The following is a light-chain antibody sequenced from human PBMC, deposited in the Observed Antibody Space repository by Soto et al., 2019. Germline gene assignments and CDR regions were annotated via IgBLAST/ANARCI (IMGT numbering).Light chain of an antibody. Sequence: EFVLTQSPGTLSLSPGERATLSCRASQSVSSSFLAWYQQKPGQAPRILIYGASTRATGIPDSFSGSGSGTDFTLNISRLEPEDFAVYYCQQYGSSPPLTFGGGTKVEIK. J-gene: IGKJ4*01. CDR2: GAS. CDR1: QSVSSSF. CDR3: QQYGSSPPLT. V-gene: IGKV3-20*01.